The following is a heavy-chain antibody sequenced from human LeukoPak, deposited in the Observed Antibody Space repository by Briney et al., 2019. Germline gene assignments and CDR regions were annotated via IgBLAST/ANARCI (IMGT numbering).Heavy chain of an antibody. J-gene: IGHJ6*03. CDR1: GYTFTSYD. CDR3: ARAPQVYGIQGGYYYMDV. CDR2: MNPNSGNT. V-gene: IGHV1-8*03. D-gene: IGHD2-8*01. Sequence: GASVKVSCKASGYTFTSYDINWVRQATGQGLEWMGWMNPNSGNTGYSQKFQGRVTITRNTSITTAYMELSSLRSEDTAVYYCARAPQVYGIQGGYYYMDVWGKGTTVTVSS.